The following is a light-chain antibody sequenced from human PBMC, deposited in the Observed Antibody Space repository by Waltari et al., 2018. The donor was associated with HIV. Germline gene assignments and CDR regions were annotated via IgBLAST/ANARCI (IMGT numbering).Light chain of an antibody. V-gene: IGLV2-14*01. J-gene: IGLJ1*01. CDR3: SSYTSSSTLFV. Sequence: QSALTQPASVSGSPGQSITISCTGASSDIGGYNFVSWYQQHPGKAPKLMIYDVSNRPSGVSTRFAGSKSGNTASLTISGLQAEDEADYYCSSYTSSSTLFVVGTGTKVTVL. CDR1: SSDIGGYNF. CDR2: DVS.